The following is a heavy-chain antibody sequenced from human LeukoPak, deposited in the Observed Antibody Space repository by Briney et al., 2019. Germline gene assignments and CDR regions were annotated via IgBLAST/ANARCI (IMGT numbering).Heavy chain of an antibody. V-gene: IGHV4-34*01. CDR3: ARARLWLGKNWFDP. D-gene: IGHD3-10*01. Sequence: SETLSLTCAVYGGSFSGYYWSWIRQPPGKGLEWIGEINHSGSTNYNPSLKSRVTISVDTSKNQFSLKLSSVTAADTAVYYCARARLWLGKNWFDPWGQGTLVTVSS. CDR1: GGSFSGYY. J-gene: IGHJ5*02. CDR2: INHSGST.